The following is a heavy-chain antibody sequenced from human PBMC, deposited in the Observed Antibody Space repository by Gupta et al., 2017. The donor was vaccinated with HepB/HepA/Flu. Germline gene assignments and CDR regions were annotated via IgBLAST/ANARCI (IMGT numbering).Heavy chain of an antibody. CDR3: VKDITPGSISGWGFDS. J-gene: IGHJ4*02. CDR1: GFTFDDYA. CDR2: ITWNSATI. Sequence: EVQLVESGGGLVQPGRSLRLSCAVSGFTFDDYAAHWVRQAPGKGLEWLSGITWNSATIGYADSVKGRFTISRDNAKNTLYLEMNSLTTEDTALYYCVKDITPGSISGWGFDSWGQGTLVTVSS. V-gene: IGHV3-9*01. D-gene: IGHD4-23*01.